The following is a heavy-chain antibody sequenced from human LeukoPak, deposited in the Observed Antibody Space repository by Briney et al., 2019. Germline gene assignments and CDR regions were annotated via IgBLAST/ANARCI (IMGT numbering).Heavy chain of an antibody. CDR2: ISYDGSNK. CDR3: ARDPYYYDSSGYSLDV. V-gene: IGHV3-30-3*01. D-gene: IGHD3-22*01. J-gene: IGHJ6*02. CDR1: GFTFSSYA. Sequence: GGSLRLSWAASGFTFSSYAMHWVRQAPGKGLEWVAVISYDGSNKYYADSVKGRFTISRDTSKNTLYLQMNSLRAEDTAVYYCARDPYYYDSSGYSLDVWGQGTTVTVSS.